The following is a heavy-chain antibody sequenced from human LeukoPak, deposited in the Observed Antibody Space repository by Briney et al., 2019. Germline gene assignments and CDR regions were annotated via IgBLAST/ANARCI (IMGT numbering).Heavy chain of an antibody. V-gene: IGHV4-34*01. CDR3: ARDYDFWSGYYDY. D-gene: IGHD3-3*01. Sequence: SETLSLTCAVYGGSFSGYYWSWIRQPPGKGLEWIGEINHSGSTNYNPSLKSRVTVSVDTSKNQFSLKLSSVTAADTAVYYCARDYDFWSGYYDYWGQGTLVTVSS. J-gene: IGHJ4*02. CDR2: INHSGST. CDR1: GGSFSGYY.